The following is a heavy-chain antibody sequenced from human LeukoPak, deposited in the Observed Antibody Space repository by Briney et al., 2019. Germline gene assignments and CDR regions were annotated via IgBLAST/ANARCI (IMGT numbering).Heavy chain of an antibody. CDR3: TKVSSSNYGFDY. CDR2: IKRKTDGATT. V-gene: IGHV3-15*01. J-gene: IGHJ4*02. D-gene: IGHD4-11*01. Sequence: PGGSLRLSCAASGFTFSNAWMSWVRQAPGKGLEWVGRIKRKTDGATTDYGTPVKGRFTISRDDSKSTLYLQMNSLKTEDTAVYYCTKVSSSNYGFDYWGQGTLVTVSS. CDR1: GFTFSNAW.